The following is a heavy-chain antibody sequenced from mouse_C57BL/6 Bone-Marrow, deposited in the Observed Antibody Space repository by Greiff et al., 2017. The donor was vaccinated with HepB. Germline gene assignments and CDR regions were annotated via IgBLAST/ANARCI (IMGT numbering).Heavy chain of an antibody. CDR3: ARDGILRYPAWFAY. CDR1: GYTFTSYW. CDR2: IDPSDSYT. D-gene: IGHD1-1*01. V-gene: IGHV1-50*01. Sequence: VKLQQPGAELVKPGASVKLSCKASGYTFTSYWMQWVKQRPGQGLEWIGEIDPSDSYTNYNQKFKGKATLTVDTSSSTAYMQLSSLTSEDSAVYYCARDGILRYPAWFAYWGQGTLVTVSA. J-gene: IGHJ3*01.